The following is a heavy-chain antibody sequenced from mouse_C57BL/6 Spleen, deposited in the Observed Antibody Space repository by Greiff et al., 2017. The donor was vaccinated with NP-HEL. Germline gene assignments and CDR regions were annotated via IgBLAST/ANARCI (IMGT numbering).Heavy chain of an antibody. J-gene: IGHJ2*01. CDR3: ARSYSRRVDY. Sequence: QVQLQQSGAELVKPGASVKLSCKASGYTFTSYWMHWVKQRPGQGLEWIGMIHPNSGSTNYNEKFKSKATLTVDKSSSTAYMQLSSLTSEDSAVYYCARSYSRRVDYWGQGTTLTVSS. V-gene: IGHV1-64*01. CDR2: IHPNSGST. D-gene: IGHD2-12*01. CDR1: GYTFTSYW.